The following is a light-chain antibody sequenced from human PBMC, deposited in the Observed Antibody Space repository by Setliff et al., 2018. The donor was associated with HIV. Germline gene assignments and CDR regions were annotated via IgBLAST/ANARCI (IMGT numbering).Light chain of an antibody. CDR3: CSNTGSNTYV. Sequence: QSVLTQPASVSGSPGQSITISCTGTSSDIGRYNLVSWYQQYPGKAPKLMIYQATKRPSGVSNRFSGSKSGNTASLTISGLQAEDEADYYCCSNTGSNTYVFGSGTQLTVL. CDR1: SSDIGRYNL. V-gene: IGLV2-23*01. J-gene: IGLJ1*01. CDR2: QAT.